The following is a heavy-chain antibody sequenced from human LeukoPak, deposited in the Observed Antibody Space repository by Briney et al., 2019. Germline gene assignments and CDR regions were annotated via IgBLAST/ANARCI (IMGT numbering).Heavy chain of an antibody. CDR3: AREKRDYYGSGRRWFDS. Sequence: SETLSLTCAASGFSISSGGHSWSWLRQPPGKGLEWIVYIYHSGSTYYNSSLKSRVTISVDRSKNQFSLKLSSVSAADTAVYYCAREKRDYYGSGRRWFDSWGQGTLVTVSS. V-gene: IGHV4-30-2*01. J-gene: IGHJ5*01. CDR2: IYHSGST. D-gene: IGHD3-10*01. CDR1: GFSISSGGHS.